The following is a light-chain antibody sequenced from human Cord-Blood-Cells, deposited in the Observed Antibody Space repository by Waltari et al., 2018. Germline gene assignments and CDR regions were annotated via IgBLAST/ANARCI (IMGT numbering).Light chain of an antibody. CDR2: EVS. V-gene: IGLV2-23*02. Sequence: QSALTQPASVSGSPGQSITISCTGTSSDVGSYNLVSWHQQHPGKAPKLMIYEVSKRHSGVSNRFSGSKSGNTASLTISGLQAEDEADYYCCSYAGSSTLVFGGGTKLTVL. CDR3: CSYAGSSTLV. J-gene: IGLJ3*02. CDR1: SSDVGSYNL.